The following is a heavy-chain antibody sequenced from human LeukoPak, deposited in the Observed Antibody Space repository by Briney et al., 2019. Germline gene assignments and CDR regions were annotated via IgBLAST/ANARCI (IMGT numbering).Heavy chain of an antibody. CDR1: GGTFSSYA. Sequence: GSSVKVSCKASGGTFSSYAISWVRQVPGQGLEWMGGIIPIFGTANYAQKFQGRVTITTDESTSTAYMELSSLRSEDTAVYYCARDLRGIARPDCGGDCYGGYYYYMDVWGKGTTVTVSS. D-gene: IGHD2-21*02. J-gene: IGHJ6*03. V-gene: IGHV1-69*05. CDR2: IIPIFGTA. CDR3: ARDLRGIARPDCGGDCYGGYYYYMDV.